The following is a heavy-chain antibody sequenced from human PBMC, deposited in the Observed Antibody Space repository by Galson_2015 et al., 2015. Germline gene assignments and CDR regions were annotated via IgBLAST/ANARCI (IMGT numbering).Heavy chain of an antibody. CDR3: AREEVGMGYCTGGSCLYNYFDP. CDR2: IKEDGSEK. J-gene: IGHJ5*02. Sequence: SLRLSCADSGFTFSNYWMSWVRQAPGKGLEWVANIKEDGSEKYYVDSVKGRFIVSRDNAKSLLSLQMNSLRPEDTAVYYCAREEVGMGYCTGGSCLYNYFDPWGQGTLVTVSS. CDR1: GFTFSNYW. D-gene: IGHD2-15*01. V-gene: IGHV3-7*01.